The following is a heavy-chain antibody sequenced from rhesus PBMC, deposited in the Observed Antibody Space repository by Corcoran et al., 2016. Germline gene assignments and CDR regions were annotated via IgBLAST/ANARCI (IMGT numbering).Heavy chain of an antibody. CDR3: ARFADTAGTRGYFDI. Sequence: QVQLQESGPGLMKPSETLSLTCAVSGGSFSSYWWGWIRQPPGRGLGWIGSIYGSGGNTQKNPSVKSRANMSRDTSKNQFSLKLSSVTAADTAGYYGARFADTAGTRGYFDIWGPGTPITISS. V-gene: IGHV4-160*01. D-gene: IGHD5-30*01. CDR1: GGSFSSYW. J-gene: IGHJ2*01. CDR2: IYGSGGNT.